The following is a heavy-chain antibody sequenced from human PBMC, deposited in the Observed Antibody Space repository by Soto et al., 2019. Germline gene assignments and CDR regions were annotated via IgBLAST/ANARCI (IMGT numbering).Heavy chain of an antibody. CDR2: IYYSGST. J-gene: IGHJ6*02. V-gene: IGHV4-59*01. CDR1: GGSISSYY. Sequence: SETLSLTCTVSGGSISSYYWSWIRQPPGKGLEWIGYIYYSGSTNYNPSLKSRVTISVDTSTNQFCLKLSSVTAADTAVYYCARVLLTSNNWNWGYGMEVWCQGNTVT. D-gene: IGHD1-7*01. CDR3: ARVLLTSNNWNWGYGMEV.